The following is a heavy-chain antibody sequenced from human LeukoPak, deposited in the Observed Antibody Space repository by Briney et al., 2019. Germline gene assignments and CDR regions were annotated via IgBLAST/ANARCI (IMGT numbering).Heavy chain of an antibody. J-gene: IGHJ5*02. Sequence: SETLSLTCAVYGESFSGYYWSWIRQPPGKGLEWIGEINHSGSTNYNPSLKSRVTISVDTSKNQFSLKLNSVTAADTATYYCARVGRGTPNWFDPWGQGTLVTVSS. CDR2: INHSGST. CDR3: ARVGRGTPNWFDP. D-gene: IGHD2-15*01. CDR1: GESFSGYY. V-gene: IGHV4-34*01.